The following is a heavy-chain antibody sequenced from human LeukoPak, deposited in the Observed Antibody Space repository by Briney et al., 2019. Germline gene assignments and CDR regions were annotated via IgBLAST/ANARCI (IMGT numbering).Heavy chain of an antibody. V-gene: IGHV4-34*01. J-gene: IGHJ5*02. Sequence: PSETLSLTCAVYGGSFSGYYWSWIRQPPGKGLEWIGEINHSGSTNYNPSLKSRVTISVDTSKNQFSLKLSSVTAADTAVYYRARGRYSSSWFRFPWFDPWGQGTLVTVSS. CDR2: INHSGST. D-gene: IGHD6-13*01. CDR3: ARGRYSSSWFRFPWFDP. CDR1: GGSFSGYY.